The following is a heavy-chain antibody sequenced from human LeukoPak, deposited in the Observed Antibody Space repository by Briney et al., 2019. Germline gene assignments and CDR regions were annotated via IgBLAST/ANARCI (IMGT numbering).Heavy chain of an antibody. D-gene: IGHD6-19*01. CDR3: ARVRTGYSSGWYGWYFDL. Sequence: HPGRSLRLSCAASGFTFSSYAMHWVRQAPGKGLEWVAVISYDGSNKYYADSVKGRFTISRDNSKNTLYLQMNSLRAEDTAVYYCARVRTGYSSGWYGWYFDLWGRGTLVTVSS. J-gene: IGHJ2*01. CDR2: ISYDGSNK. V-gene: IGHV3-30-3*01. CDR1: GFTFSSYA.